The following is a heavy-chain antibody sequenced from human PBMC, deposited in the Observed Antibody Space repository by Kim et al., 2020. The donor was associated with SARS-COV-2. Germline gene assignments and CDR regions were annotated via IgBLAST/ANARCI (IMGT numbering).Heavy chain of an antibody. J-gene: IGHJ4*02. CDR3: ARDWYYYDSSGYHTPDFSDY. Sequence: FTISRDNAKNSLYLQMNSLRAEDTAVYYCARDWYYYDSSGYHTPDFSDYWGQGTLVTVSS. D-gene: IGHD3-22*01. V-gene: IGHV3-11*04.